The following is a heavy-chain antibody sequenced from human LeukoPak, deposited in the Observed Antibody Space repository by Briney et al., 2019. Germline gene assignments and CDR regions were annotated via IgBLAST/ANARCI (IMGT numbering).Heavy chain of an antibody. CDR3: AREERITIFGVVIPFDY. Sequence: GGSLRLSCAASGFTFSSYAMHWVRQAQGRGRGGGAVISYDGSNKYYADSVKGRFTISRDNSKNTLYLQMNSLRAEDTAVYYCAREERITIFGVVIPFDYWGQGTLVTVSS. CDR2: ISYDGSNK. CDR1: GFTFSSYA. J-gene: IGHJ4*02. V-gene: IGHV3-30-3*01. D-gene: IGHD3-3*01.